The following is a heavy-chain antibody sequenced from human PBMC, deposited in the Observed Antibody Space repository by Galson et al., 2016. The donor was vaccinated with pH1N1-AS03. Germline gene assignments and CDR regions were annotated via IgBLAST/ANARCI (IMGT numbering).Heavy chain of an antibody. V-gene: IGHV4-59*01. CDR2: IYNSGST. D-gene: IGHD2-8*02. CDR3: ARGAPGDFGY. J-gene: IGHJ4*02. Sequence: ETLSLTCSVAGVSIGGYYWNWIRQTPGGGLEWIGYIYNSGSTDFNPSLKSRVTMSMDTSKNQFTLKLSAVSAADTAVYYCARGAPGDFGYWGQGTLVTVSS. CDR1: GVSIGGYY.